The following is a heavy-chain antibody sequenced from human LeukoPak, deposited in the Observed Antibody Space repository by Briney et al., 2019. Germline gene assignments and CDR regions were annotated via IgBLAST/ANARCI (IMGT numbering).Heavy chain of an antibody. J-gene: IGHJ4*02. CDR1: GGSISTYY. D-gene: IGHD6-19*01. CDR3: ARERRQQWLVPFENVYYFDY. Sequence: SETLSLTCPVSGGSISTYYWNWIRQPPGKGLECLGYIYNTGSATYNPSLKSRVTISVDTSRNQFSLKLSSVTAADTAVYYCARERRQQWLVPFENVYYFDYWGQGTLVTVSS. V-gene: IGHV4-59*01. CDR2: IYNTGSA.